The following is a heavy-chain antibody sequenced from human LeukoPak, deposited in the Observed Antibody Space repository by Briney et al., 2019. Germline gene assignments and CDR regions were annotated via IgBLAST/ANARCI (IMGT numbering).Heavy chain of an antibody. D-gene: IGHD5-12*01. CDR2: IIPIFGTA. Sequence: GASVKVSCKASGGTFSSYAISWVRQAPGQGLEWMRGIIPIFGTANYAQKFQGRVTITADKSTSTAYMELSSLRSEDTAVYYCARDSGYDSFGLFDYWGQGTLVTVSS. J-gene: IGHJ4*02. CDR1: GGTFSSYA. V-gene: IGHV1-69*06. CDR3: ARDSGYDSFGLFDY.